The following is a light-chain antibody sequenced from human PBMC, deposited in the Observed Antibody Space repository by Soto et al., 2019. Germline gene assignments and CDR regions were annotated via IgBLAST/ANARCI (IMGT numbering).Light chain of an antibody. J-gene: IGKJ4*01. Sequence: DIQLTQSPSFLSASVGDRVTITCRASQAISSYLAWYQQKPGTAPKLLISAASSLQSGVPSRFSGSGSGTEFTLTISSLQPEDFATYYCQQLNSHPLTFGGGTKVEIK. CDR3: QQLNSHPLT. V-gene: IGKV1-9*01. CDR1: QAISSY. CDR2: AAS.